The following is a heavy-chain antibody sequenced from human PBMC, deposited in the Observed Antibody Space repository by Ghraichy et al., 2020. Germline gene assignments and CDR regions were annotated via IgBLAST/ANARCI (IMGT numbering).Heavy chain of an antibody. CDR1: GFTFSSYE. J-gene: IGHJ4*02. CDR3: ARKLFGTTHFDF. CDR2: IHDRGTTV. Sequence: GESLNISCAASGFTFSSYEMNWLRQAPGKGLEWVAYIHDRGTTVFYADSVKGRFTISRDNAKNSLDLQMNSLRAEDTAVYYCARKLFGTTHFDFWGQGTLVTCSS. V-gene: IGHV3-48*03. D-gene: IGHD1-1*01.